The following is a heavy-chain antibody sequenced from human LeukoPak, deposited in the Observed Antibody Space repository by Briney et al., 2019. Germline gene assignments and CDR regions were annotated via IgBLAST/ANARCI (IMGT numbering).Heavy chain of an antibody. V-gene: IGHV4-59*01. J-gene: IGHJ4*02. CDR1: GASISGYY. CDR2: IHSTGST. D-gene: IGHD2-15*01. CDR3: TRDRYSLSN. Sequence: SETLSLTFTVSGASISGYYWSWIRQSPGETLEWIGYIHSTGSTNYNPSLKSRVTISADTSKNQFSLKLNSVTAADTAVYYCTRDRYSLSNWSPGTLVTVSS.